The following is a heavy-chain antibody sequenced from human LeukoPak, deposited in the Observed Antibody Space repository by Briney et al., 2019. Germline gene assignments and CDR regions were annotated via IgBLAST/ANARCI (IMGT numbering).Heavy chain of an antibody. CDR3: ARDKGAYSGPFDY. CDR1: GGTFSSYA. D-gene: IGHD2-15*01. Sequence: SVKVSCKASGGTFSSYAISWVRQAPGQGLEWMGGIIPIFGTANYAQKFQGRVTITADESTSTAYMELSRLRSEDTAVYYCARDKGAYSGPFDYWGQGTLVTVSS. V-gene: IGHV1-69*13. CDR2: IIPIFGTA. J-gene: IGHJ4*02.